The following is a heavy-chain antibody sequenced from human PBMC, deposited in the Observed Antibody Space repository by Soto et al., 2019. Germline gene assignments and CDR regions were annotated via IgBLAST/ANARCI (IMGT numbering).Heavy chain of an antibody. CDR3: AREKDCSGGSCYSDY. CDR2: ISSSSSYT. J-gene: IGHJ4*02. V-gene: IGHV3-11*05. CDR1: GFTFSAYY. Sequence: PGGSLRLSCAASGFTFSAYYMSCIRQAPGKGLEWVSYISSSSSYTNYADSVKGRFTISRDNAKNSLYLQMNSLRADDTAVYYCAREKDCSGGSCYSDYWGQGTLVTVSS. D-gene: IGHD2-15*01.